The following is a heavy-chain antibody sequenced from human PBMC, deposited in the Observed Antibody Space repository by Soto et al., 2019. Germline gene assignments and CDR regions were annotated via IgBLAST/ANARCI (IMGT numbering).Heavy chain of an antibody. J-gene: IGHJ4*02. CDR1: GFTFSSCT. V-gene: IGHV3-23*01. Sequence: EVQLLESGGGLVQPGGSLRLSCVTSGFTFSSCTMNWVRQAPGQGLEWVSSVRRSGAYYADSVKGRFTISRDNSRSTLYLQMDSLRAEDTAVYYCAKVLTADNGWYHFDSWGQGTLVTVSS. D-gene: IGHD6-19*01. CDR3: AKVLTADNGWYHFDS. CDR2: VRRSGA.